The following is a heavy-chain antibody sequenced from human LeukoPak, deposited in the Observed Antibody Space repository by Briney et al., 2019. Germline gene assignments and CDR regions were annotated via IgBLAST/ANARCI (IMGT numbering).Heavy chain of an antibody. J-gene: IGHJ5*02. CDR2: INHSGST. CDR1: GGSFSGYY. CDR3: ARGRRVWFGHNWFDP. V-gene: IGHV4-34*01. Sequence: SETLSLTCAVYGGSFSGYYWSWIRQPPGKGVEWIGEINHSGSTNYNPSLKSRVTISVDTSKNQFSLKLSSVTAADTAVYYCARGRRVWFGHNWFDPWGQGTLVTVSS. D-gene: IGHD3-10*01.